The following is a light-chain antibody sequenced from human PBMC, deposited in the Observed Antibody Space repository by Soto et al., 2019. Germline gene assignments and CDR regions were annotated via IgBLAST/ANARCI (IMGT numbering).Light chain of an antibody. Sequence: EIVLTQSPATLSLSPGERATLSCRASQSVSSYLAWYQQKPGQAPRLLIYDASNRATGIPARFSGSGSGTDFTLTISSLEPXXXXXXXXQQRSNWPPDTFGQGTKLXI. J-gene: IGKJ2*01. V-gene: IGKV3-11*01. CDR3: QQRSNWPPDT. CDR1: QSVSSY. CDR2: DAS.